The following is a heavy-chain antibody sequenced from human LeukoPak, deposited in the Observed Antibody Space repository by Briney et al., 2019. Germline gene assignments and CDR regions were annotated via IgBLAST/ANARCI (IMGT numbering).Heavy chain of an antibody. CDR1: GFTFSSYS. V-gene: IGHV3-21*01. CDR3: ARDAPLDIVVDDAFDI. D-gene: IGHD2-2*01. CDR2: ISSSSSYI. J-gene: IGHJ3*02. Sequence: GGSLRLSCAASGFTFSSYSMNWVRQAPGKGLEWVSSISSSSSYIYYADSVKGRFTISRDNAKNSLYLQMNSLRAEDTAVYYCARDAPLDIVVDDAFDIWGQGTMVTVSS.